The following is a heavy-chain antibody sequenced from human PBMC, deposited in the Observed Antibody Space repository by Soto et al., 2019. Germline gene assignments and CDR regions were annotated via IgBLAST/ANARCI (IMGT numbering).Heavy chain of an antibody. V-gene: IGHV4-61*01. Sequence: PSETLSLTCTVSGGSVSSGSYYWSWIRQPPGKGLEWIGYIYYSGSTNYNPSLKSRVTISVDTSKNQLSLKLSSVTAAYTAVYYCARRYGYYFDYWGQGTLVTVSS. CDR1: GGSVSSGSYY. CDR2: IYYSGST. D-gene: IGHD3-9*01. J-gene: IGHJ4*02. CDR3: ARRYGYYFDY.